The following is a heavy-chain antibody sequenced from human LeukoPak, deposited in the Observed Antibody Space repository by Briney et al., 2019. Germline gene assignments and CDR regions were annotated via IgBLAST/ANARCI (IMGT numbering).Heavy chain of an antibody. CDR2: INGDGSST. J-gene: IGHJ3*02. Sequence: GGSLRLSCVASGFAFSSYWIHWVRQAPGKGLAWVSRINGDGSSTTYADSVKGRFTISRDNAKNTLYLQMNSLRAEDTAVYYCARGGRYSVDGFDIWGQGTMVTVSS. CDR3: ARGGRYSVDGFDI. V-gene: IGHV3-74*01. CDR1: GFAFSSYW. D-gene: IGHD3-10*01.